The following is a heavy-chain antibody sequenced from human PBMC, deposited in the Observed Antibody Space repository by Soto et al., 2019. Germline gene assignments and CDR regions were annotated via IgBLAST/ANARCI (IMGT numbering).Heavy chain of an antibody. J-gene: IGHJ2*01. Sequence: QVQLQESGPGLVKPSETLSLTCTVSGGSIGGYSWTWIRQPPGKGLEWVGFNHFGGSTNYTPSHKIRVTIPIDTSKNQFSLQLSSVPAADTAVYYCASPVHPYWYFDLWGRGTLLTVSS. CDR1: GGSIGGYS. V-gene: IGHV4-59*08. CDR2: NHFGGST. D-gene: IGHD1-1*01. CDR3: ASPVHPYWYFDL.